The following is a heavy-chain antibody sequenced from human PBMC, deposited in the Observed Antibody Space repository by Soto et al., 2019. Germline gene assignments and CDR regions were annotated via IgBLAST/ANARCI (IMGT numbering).Heavy chain of an antibody. D-gene: IGHD1-26*01. CDR2: IYHSGST. J-gene: IGHJ5*02. CDR1: GYSISSGYY. Sequence: ETLSLTCAVSGYSISSGYYWGWIRQPPGKGLEWIGSIYHSGSTYYNPSLKSRVTISVDTSKNQFSLKLSSVTAADTAVYYCARDLTFRWEPLGWFDPWGQGTLVTISS. V-gene: IGHV4-38-2*02. CDR3: ARDLTFRWEPLGWFDP.